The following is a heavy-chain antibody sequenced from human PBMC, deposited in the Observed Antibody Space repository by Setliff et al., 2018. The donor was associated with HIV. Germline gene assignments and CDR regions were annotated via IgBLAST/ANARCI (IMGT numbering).Heavy chain of an antibody. D-gene: IGHD3-3*01. J-gene: IGHJ3*02. CDR3: ARSKTFYDFWGGYYTHGAFKI. CDR1: GGSISRGSYY. V-gene: IGHV4-61*09. CDR2: IYTSGST. Sequence: SETLSLTCTVSGGSISRGSYYWSWIRQPAGKGLEWIGHIYTSGSTNYNPSLNSRVTISVDTSKNQFSLKLSSVTAADTAVYYCARSKTFYDFWGGYYTHGAFKIWGRGTMVTVSS.